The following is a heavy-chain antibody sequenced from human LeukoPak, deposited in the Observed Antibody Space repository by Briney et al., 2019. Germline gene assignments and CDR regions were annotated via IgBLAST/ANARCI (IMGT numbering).Heavy chain of an antibody. J-gene: IGHJ4*02. D-gene: IGHD3-22*01. V-gene: IGHV1-46*01. CDR1: GYTFTSNY. CDR2: ISPSGGST. CDR3: ARGGGTEWLLVPFEY. Sequence: ASVKVSCKAFGYTFTSNYMHWVRQAPGQGPEWMGVISPSGGSTTYAQKFQGRVTMTGDTSISTAYMDLSSLRSDDTAVYYCARGGGTEWLLVPFEYWGQGTLVTVSS.